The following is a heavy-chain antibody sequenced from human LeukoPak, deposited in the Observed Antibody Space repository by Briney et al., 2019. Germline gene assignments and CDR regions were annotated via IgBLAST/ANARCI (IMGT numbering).Heavy chain of an antibody. D-gene: IGHD3-22*01. CDR2: IHYSVST. CDR1: GGSISSYY. J-gene: IGHJ3*02. Sequence: SETLSLTCTVSGGSISSYYWSWIRQPPGKGLEWIGNIHYSVSTNYNPSLKSRLTISVDTSKNQFSLKLSSVTAADTAVYYCARGTGITMIVVVIGSDAFDIWGQGTMVTVSS. V-gene: IGHV4-59*12. CDR3: ARGTGITMIVVVIGSDAFDI.